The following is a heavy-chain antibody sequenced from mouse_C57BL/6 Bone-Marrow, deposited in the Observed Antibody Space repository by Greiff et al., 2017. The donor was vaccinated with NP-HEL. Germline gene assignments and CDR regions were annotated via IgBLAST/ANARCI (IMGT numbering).Heavy chain of an antibody. CDR3: ARHRGYTFAY. J-gene: IGHJ3*01. Sequence: EVMLVESGGDLVKPGGSLKLSCAASGFTFSSYGMSWVRQTPDKRLEWVATISSGGSYTYYPDSVKGRFTISRDNAKNTLYLQMSSLKSEDTAMYYCARHRGYTFAYWGQGTLVTVSA. D-gene: IGHD2-2*01. CDR2: ISSGGSYT. CDR1: GFTFSSYG. V-gene: IGHV5-6*01.